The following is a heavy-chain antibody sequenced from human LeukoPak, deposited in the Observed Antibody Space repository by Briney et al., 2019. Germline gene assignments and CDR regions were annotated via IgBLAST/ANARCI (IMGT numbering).Heavy chain of an antibody. V-gene: IGHV4-34*01. CDR1: GGSFSGYY. CDR3: ARLKEMATGEAYYYYYMDV. J-gene: IGHJ6*03. CDR2: INHSGST. D-gene: IGHD5-24*01. Sequence: SETLSLTCAVYGGSFSGYYWSWIRQSPDKGLEWIGEINHSGSTNYNPSLKSRVTISVDTSKNQFSLKLSSVTAADTAVYYCARLKEMATGEAYYYYYMDVWGKGTTVTISS.